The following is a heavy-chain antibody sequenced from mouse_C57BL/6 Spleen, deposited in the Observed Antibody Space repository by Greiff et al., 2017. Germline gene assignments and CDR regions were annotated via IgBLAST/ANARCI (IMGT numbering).Heavy chain of an antibody. CDR1: GYTFTDYY. Sequence: VQLQQSGAELVRPGASVKLSCKASGYTFTDYYINWVKQRPGQGLEWIARIYPGSGNTYYNEKFKGKATLTAEKSSSTAYMQLSSLTSEDSAVYFCARVGLRGYFDVWGTGTTVTVSS. D-gene: IGHD2-2*01. V-gene: IGHV1-76*01. J-gene: IGHJ1*03. CDR2: IYPGSGNT. CDR3: ARVGLRGYFDV.